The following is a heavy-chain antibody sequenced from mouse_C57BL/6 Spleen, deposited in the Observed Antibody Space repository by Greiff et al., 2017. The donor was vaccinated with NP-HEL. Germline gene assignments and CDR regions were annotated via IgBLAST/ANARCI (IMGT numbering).Heavy chain of an antibody. V-gene: IGHV3-6*01. Sequence: EVQLQESGPGLVKPSQSLSLTCSVTGYSITSGYYWNWIRQFPGNKLEWMGYISYDGSNNYNPSLKNRISITRDTSKNQFFLKLNSVTTEDTATYYCAREQRGFAYWGQGTLVTVSA. CDR3: AREQRGFAY. J-gene: IGHJ3*01. CDR1: GYSITSGYY. CDR2: ISYDGSN.